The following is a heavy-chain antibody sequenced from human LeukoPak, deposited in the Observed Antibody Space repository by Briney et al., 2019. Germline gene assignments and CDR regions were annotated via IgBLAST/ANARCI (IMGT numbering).Heavy chain of an antibody. Sequence: SVKASCKASGGTFSSYAISWVRQAPGQGLEWMGGIIPIFGTANYAQKFQGRVTITADESTSTAYMELSSLRSEDTAVYYCARDQLREYDFWSGYTDHYYYGMDVWGQGTTVTVSS. J-gene: IGHJ6*02. D-gene: IGHD3-3*01. V-gene: IGHV1-69*13. CDR2: IIPIFGTA. CDR1: GGTFSSYA. CDR3: ARDQLREYDFWSGYTDHYYYGMDV.